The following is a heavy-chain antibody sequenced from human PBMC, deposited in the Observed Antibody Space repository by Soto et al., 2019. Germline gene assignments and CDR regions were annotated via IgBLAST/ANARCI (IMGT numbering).Heavy chain of an antibody. CDR3: ARDQTRLNYGIDY. CDR1: GGSISSYY. CDR2: IYYSGST. V-gene: IGHV4-59*01. Sequence: SETLSLTCTVSGGSISSYYWSWIRQPPGKGLEWIGYIYYSGSTNYNPSLKSRVTISVDTSKNQFSLKLSSVTAADTAVYYCARDQTRLNYGIDYWGQGTLVTVSS. J-gene: IGHJ4*02. D-gene: IGHD4-17*01.